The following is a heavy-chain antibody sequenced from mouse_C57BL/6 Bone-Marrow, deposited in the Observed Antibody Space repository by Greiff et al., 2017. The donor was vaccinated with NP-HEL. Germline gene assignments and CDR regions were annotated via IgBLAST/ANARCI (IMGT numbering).Heavy chain of an antibody. Sequence: EVQGVESGGDFVKPGGSLKLSCAASGFTFSSYGMSWVRQTPDKRLEWVATISSGGSYTYYPDSVKGRFTISRDNAKNTLYLQMSSLKSEDTAMYYCARRGLLIWFAYWGQGTLVTVSA. J-gene: IGHJ3*01. D-gene: IGHD3-1*01. CDR3: ARRGLLIWFAY. CDR2: ISSGGSYT. V-gene: IGHV5-6*01. CDR1: GFTFSSYG.